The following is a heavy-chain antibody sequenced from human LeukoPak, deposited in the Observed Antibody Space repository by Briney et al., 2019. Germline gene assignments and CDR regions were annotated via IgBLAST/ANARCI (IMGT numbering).Heavy chain of an antibody. Sequence: ASVKVSCKASGGTFSSYAISWVRQAPGQGLEWMGWINTNTGNPTYAQGFTGRFVFSLDTSVSTAYLQISSLKAEDTAVYYCARSIAVDVGWFDPWGQGTLVTVSS. V-gene: IGHV7-4-1*02. D-gene: IGHD6-19*01. CDR3: ARSIAVDVGWFDP. J-gene: IGHJ5*02. CDR2: INTNTGNP. CDR1: GGTFSSYA.